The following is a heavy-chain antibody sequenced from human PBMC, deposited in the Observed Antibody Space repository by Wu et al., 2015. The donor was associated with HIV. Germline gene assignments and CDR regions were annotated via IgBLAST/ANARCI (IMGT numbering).Heavy chain of an antibody. D-gene: IGHD3-22*01. CDR3: AGRGNYYDSSGYHFDQ. Sequence: QVQLVQSGAEVKKPGSSVKVSCKASGGTFSSYAISWVRQAPGQGLEWMGRIIPIFGTANYAQKFQGRVTLTADESTSTAYTELSSLRSEDTAVYYCAGRGNYYDSSGYHFDQWGQGTLVTVSS. J-gene: IGHJ4*02. V-gene: IGHV1-69*13. CDR2: IIPIFGTA. CDR1: GGTFSSYA.